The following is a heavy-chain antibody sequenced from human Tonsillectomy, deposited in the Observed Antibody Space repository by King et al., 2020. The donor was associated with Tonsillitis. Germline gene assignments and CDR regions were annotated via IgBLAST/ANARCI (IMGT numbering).Heavy chain of an antibody. D-gene: IGHD1-14*01. V-gene: IGHV3-33*01. CDR3: ARGHITVPPRWYFDL. CDR2: IWYDGSNK. Sequence: HVQLVESGGGVVQPGRSLRLSCAASGFTFSSYGMHWVRQAPGKGLEWVAVIWYDGSNKYYADSVKGRFTISRDNSKNTLDLQMNSLRAEDTAVYYCARGHITVPPRWYFDLWGRGTLVTVSS. J-gene: IGHJ2*01. CDR1: GFTFSSYG.